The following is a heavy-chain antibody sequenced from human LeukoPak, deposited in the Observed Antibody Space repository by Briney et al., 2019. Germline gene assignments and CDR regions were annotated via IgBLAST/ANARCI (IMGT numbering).Heavy chain of an antibody. CDR2: IIPVFQTA. V-gene: IGHV1-69*01. J-gene: IGHJ3*01. CDR1: GGTLSTYA. CDR3: ARDWGPRVKASYDL. Sequence: SVKVSCKASGGTLSTYAFTWVRQAPGQGLEWMGGIIPVFQTADSVQKFQGRVTMTADESTGIVYMELSSLTYDDTAVYYCARDWGPRVKASYDLWGQGTMVTVSS. D-gene: IGHD3-16*01.